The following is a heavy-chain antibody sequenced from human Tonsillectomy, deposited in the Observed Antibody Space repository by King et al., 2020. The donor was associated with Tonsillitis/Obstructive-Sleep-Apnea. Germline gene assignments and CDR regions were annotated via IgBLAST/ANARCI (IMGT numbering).Heavy chain of an antibody. CDR1: GDSVSSNSVA. D-gene: IGHD6-13*01. Sequence: VQLQQSGPGLVKPSQTLSLTCAISGDSVSSNSVAWNWIRQSPSRGLEWLGRTYYRSKWYNDYAGSVRSRITINPDTSKNQFSLRLNFVNPDDTAVYYCARVEGKEQLVPDYYYGMDVWGQGTSVTVSS. J-gene: IGHJ6*02. CDR2: TYYRSKWYN. CDR3: ARVEGKEQLVPDYYYGMDV. V-gene: IGHV6-1*01.